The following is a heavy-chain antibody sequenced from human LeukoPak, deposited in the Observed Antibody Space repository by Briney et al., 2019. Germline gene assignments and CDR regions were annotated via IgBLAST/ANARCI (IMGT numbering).Heavy chain of an antibody. J-gene: IGHJ4*02. V-gene: IGHV3-7*01. CDR3: AREAVRGWELPKY. D-gene: IGHD2-15*01. Sequence: GGSLRLSCAASGFTFSSYWMIWVRQAPGKGLEWVASIKLDGSEKFYVDSVKGRFTISRDNAENSLYLQMNSLRAEDTAVYYCAREAVRGWELPKYWGQGTLVTVSS. CDR1: GFTFSSYW. CDR2: IKLDGSEK.